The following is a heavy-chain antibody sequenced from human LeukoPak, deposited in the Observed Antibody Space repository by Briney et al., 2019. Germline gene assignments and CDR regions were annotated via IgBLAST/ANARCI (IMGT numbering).Heavy chain of an antibody. Sequence: SVKVSCKTSGYSFTNYDISWVRQAPGQGLEWMGGIILIFGTANYAQKFQGRVTITADESTSTAYMELSSLRSEDTAVYYCARDQLKTGATDYWGQGTLVTVSS. V-gene: IGHV1-69*13. D-gene: IGHD7-27*01. CDR3: ARDQLKTGATDY. CDR2: IILIFGTA. CDR1: GYSFTNYD. J-gene: IGHJ4*02.